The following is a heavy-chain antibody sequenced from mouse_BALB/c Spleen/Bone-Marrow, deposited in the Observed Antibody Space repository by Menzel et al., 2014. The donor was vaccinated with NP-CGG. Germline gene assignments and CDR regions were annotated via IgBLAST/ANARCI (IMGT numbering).Heavy chain of an antibody. J-gene: IGHJ2*01. V-gene: IGHV1-7*01. D-gene: IGHD2-3*01. CDR3: ARFYDGYYLPLDY. CDR1: GYTFTSYW. CDR2: INPSTGYT. Sequence: VQLVESGAELAKPGASVKMSCKASGYTFTSYWIHWIKQRPGQGLEWLGYINPSTGYTEYNQKFKDKATLTADKSSSTAYMQLTSLTSDDSAVYYRARFYDGYYLPLDYWGQGTTLTVSS.